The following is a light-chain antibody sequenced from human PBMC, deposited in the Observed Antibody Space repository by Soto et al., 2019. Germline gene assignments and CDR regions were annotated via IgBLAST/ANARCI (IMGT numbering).Light chain of an antibody. CDR2: GDT. CDR1: SSNIGAGYD. J-gene: IGLJ3*02. V-gene: IGLV1-40*01. Sequence: QSVLTQPPSVSGAPGQRVTISCTGSSSNIGAGYDVHWYQQLPGTAPKLLVSGDTYRPSGVPDRFSGSKSGTSASLAITGLRAEDEADYYCQSFDSSLSGCVFGGGTKLTVL. CDR3: QSFDSSLSGCV.